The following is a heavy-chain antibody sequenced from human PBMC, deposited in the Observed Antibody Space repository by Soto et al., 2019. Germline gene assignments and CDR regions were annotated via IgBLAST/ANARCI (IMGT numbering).Heavy chain of an antibody. Sequence: QVQLVQSGAEVKKPGSSVKVSCKASGGTFSSYTISWVRQAPGQGLEWMGRIIPILGIANYAQKFQGRVTXXEXKXXSTACMELSSLRYEDTAVYYCGGNSAGYFYYGMEVWGQGTTVTVSS. CDR3: GGNSAGYFYYGMEV. D-gene: IGHD4-4*01. J-gene: IGHJ6*02. V-gene: IGHV1-69*02. CDR2: IIPILGIA. CDR1: GGTFSSYT.